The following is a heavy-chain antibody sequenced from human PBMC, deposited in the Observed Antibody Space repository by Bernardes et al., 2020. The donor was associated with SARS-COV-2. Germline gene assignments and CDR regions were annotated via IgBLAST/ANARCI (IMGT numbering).Heavy chain of an antibody. V-gene: IGHV5-51*01. Sequence: GGSLKISRRGSGYSITSYWIGWVRPIPGKGLEWMGIIYSGDSDTRYSPSFQGQVTIPADKSISTAYLQWSRLKAPDTAMYYCARLPGYCSSTSCRNWFDPWGQGTLVTVSS. D-gene: IGHD2-2*03. CDR3: ARLPGYCSSTSCRNWFDP. CDR1: GYSITSYW. CDR2: IYSGDSDT. J-gene: IGHJ5*02.